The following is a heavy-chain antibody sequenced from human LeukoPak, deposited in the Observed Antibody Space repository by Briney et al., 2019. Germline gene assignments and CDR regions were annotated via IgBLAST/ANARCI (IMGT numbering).Heavy chain of an antibody. Sequence: GGSLRLSCAASGFTFSSYGKHWVRQAPGKGLEWVAFIRYDGSNKYYADSVKGRFTISRDNSKNTLYLQMNSLRAEDTAVYYCAEDPLSGTGYYDDAFDIWGQGTMVTVSS. CDR1: GFTFSSYG. CDR3: AEDPLSGTGYYDDAFDI. D-gene: IGHD3/OR15-3a*01. J-gene: IGHJ3*02. CDR2: IRYDGSNK. V-gene: IGHV3-30*02.